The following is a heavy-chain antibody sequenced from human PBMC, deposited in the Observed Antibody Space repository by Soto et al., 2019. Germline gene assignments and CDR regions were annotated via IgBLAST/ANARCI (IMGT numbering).Heavy chain of an antibody. CDR1: GFTFSPYW. Sequence: EVQLVESGGGLVQPGGSLRLSCATSGFTFSPYWLHWVRQAPGMGLMWVSRINHDGSDTIYADSVRGPFIVSRDNVTNSVDPQMNSLTVQATVVYYRVREVSSADKRHSRGWFDPWGHGARVTVSS. J-gene: IGHJ5*02. V-gene: IGHV3-74*01. D-gene: IGHD2-15*01. CDR2: INHDGSDT. CDR3: VREVSSADKRHSRGWFDP.